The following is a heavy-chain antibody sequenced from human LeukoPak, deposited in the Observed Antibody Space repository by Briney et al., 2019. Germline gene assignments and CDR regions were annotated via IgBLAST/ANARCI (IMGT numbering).Heavy chain of an antibody. CDR2: IYYSGST. Sequence: PSETLSLTCTVSGGSISSSSYYWGWIRQPPGKGLEWIGSIYYSGSTYYNPSLKSRVTISVDTSKNQFSLKLSSVTAADTAVYYCASRLLWFGEYLPYYFDYWGQGTLVTVSS. CDR3: ASRLLWFGEYLPYYFDY. V-gene: IGHV4-39*01. CDR1: GGSISSSSYY. D-gene: IGHD3-10*01. J-gene: IGHJ4*02.